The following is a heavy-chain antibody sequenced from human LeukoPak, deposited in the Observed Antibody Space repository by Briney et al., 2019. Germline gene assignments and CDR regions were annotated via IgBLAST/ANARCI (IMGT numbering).Heavy chain of an antibody. CDR2: ISSSGSTI. CDR1: GFTFSSYE. V-gene: IGHV3-48*03. Sequence: PGGSLRLSCAASGFTFSSYEMSWVRQAPGKGLEWVSYISSSGSTIYYADSVKGRFTISRDNAKNSLYLQMNSLRAEDTAVYYCARDSSGWYFSYWGQGTLVTVSS. J-gene: IGHJ4*02. D-gene: IGHD6-19*01. CDR3: ARDSSGWYFSY.